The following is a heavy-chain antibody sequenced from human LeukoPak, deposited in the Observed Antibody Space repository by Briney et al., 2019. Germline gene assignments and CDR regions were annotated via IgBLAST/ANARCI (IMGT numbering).Heavy chain of an antibody. J-gene: IGHJ3*02. D-gene: IGHD4-17*01. Sequence: GGSLRLSCAASGFTFSSYSMNWVRQAPGKGLEWVSSISSSSSYIYYADSVKGRFSISRDNAKNSLYLQMNSLRAEDTAVYYCARGGDYDAFDIWGQGTMVTVSS. CDR2: ISSSSSYI. CDR3: ARGGDYDAFDI. V-gene: IGHV3-21*01. CDR1: GFTFSSYS.